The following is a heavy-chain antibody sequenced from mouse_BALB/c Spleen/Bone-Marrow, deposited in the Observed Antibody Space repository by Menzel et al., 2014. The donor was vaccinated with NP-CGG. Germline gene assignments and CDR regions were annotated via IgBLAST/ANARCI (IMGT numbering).Heavy chain of an antibody. CDR1: GYAFSNYG. CDR2: IYPGDGDT. V-gene: IGHV1-80*01. D-gene: IGHD2-3*01. CDR3: ASVYDDGRGYAMDY. J-gene: IGHJ4*01. Sequence: QVQLKQSGAEVLRPGSSVNISCKASGYAFSNYGMNWVKQRPGQGLEWIGQIYPGDGDTNYNGKFKGRVTLTADKSSSTAYVQLSSRTSEDSAVYFCASVYDDGRGYAMDYWGQGTSVTGSS.